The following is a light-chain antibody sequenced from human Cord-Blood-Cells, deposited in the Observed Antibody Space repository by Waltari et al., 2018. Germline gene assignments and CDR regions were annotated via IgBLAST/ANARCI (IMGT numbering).Light chain of an antibody. J-gene: IGLJ1*01. CDR3: CSYAGSSRV. CDR1: SSDVGSYNL. Sequence: QSALTQPASVSGSPGQSLTISCTRTSSDVGSYNLVSWYQQHPRQAPKLMIYAVSNRPAGVSNRLSGSKSGNTASLTISELQAEDEADYYCCSYAGSSRVFGTGTKVTVL. CDR2: AVS. V-gene: IGLV2-23*02.